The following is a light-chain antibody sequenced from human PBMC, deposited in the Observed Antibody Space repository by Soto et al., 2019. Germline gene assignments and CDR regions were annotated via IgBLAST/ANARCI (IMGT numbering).Light chain of an antibody. Sequence: QSALTQPASVSGSPGQSITISCTGTSSDVGGYNYVSWYRQRPGKAPKLMIYDVSNRPSGVSNRFSGSKSGNTASLTISGLQAEDEADYYCSSYTSGGYVFGTGTKVTVL. CDR1: SSDVGGYNY. CDR2: DVS. CDR3: SSYTSGGYV. J-gene: IGLJ1*01. V-gene: IGLV2-14*01.